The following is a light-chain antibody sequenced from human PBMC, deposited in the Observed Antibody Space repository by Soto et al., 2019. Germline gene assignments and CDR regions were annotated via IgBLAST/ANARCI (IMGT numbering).Light chain of an antibody. Sequence: EIVMTQSPATLSVSPGERATLSCRASQSVSSDLAWYHQKPGQAPRLLIYGASTRATGIPARFSGSGSGTEFTLTINSLQSEDFAVYYCQQYNNWPRTFGPGTKVDI. V-gene: IGKV3-15*01. CDR3: QQYNNWPRT. J-gene: IGKJ1*01. CDR2: GAS. CDR1: QSVSSD.